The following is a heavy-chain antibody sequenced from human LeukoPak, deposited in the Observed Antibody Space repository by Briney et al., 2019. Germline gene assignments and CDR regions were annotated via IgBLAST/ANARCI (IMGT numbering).Heavy chain of an antibody. Sequence: GASVKVSCKASGYTFTGYYMHWVRQAPGQGLEWMGWINPNSGGTNYAQKFQGRVTMTRDTSISTAYMELSRLRSDDTPVYYCAREGKRSGYSYGFDYWGQGTLVTVSS. J-gene: IGHJ4*02. CDR2: INPNSGGT. D-gene: IGHD5-18*01. V-gene: IGHV1-2*02. CDR3: AREGKRSGYSYGFDY. CDR1: GYTFTGYY.